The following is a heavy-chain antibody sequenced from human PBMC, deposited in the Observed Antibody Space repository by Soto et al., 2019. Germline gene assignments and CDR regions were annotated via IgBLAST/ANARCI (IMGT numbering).Heavy chain of an antibody. D-gene: IGHD3-22*01. V-gene: IGHV3-23*01. J-gene: IGHJ4*02. CDR2: ISGSGGST. Sequence: PGGSLRLSCAASGFTFSSYAMSGVRQAPGKGLEWVRAISGSGGSTYYADSVKGRFTISRDNSKNTLYLQMNSLRAEDTAVYYCAKALYYYDSSGYPGYWGQGTLVTVSS. CDR3: AKALYYYDSSGYPGY. CDR1: GFTFSSYA.